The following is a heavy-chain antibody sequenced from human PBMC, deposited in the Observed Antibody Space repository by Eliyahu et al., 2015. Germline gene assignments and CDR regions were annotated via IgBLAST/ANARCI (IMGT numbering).Heavy chain of an antibody. Sequence: QLQLQESGPGLVKPSETLSLTCTVSGGSISSSSYYWGWIRQPPGKGLEWIGSIYYSGSTYYNPSLKSRVTISVDTSKNQFSLKLSSVTAADTAVYYCASLTASYPLAAPRDYWGQGTLVTVSS. CDR3: ASLTASYPLAAPRDY. V-gene: IGHV4-39*01. D-gene: IGHD6-6*01. CDR2: IYYSGST. J-gene: IGHJ4*02. CDR1: GGSISSSSYY.